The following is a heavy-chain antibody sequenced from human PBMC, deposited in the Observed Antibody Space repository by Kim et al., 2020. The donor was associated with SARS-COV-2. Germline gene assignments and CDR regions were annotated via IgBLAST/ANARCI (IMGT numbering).Heavy chain of an antibody. CDR1: GGSISSSSYY. CDR3: ASPKAYCGGDCYTDY. Sequence: SETLSLTCTVSGGSISSSSYYWGWIRQPPGKGLEWIGSIYYSGSTYYNPSLKSRVTISVDTSKNQFSLKLSSVTAADTAVYYCASPKAYCGGDCYTDYWGQGTLVTVSS. J-gene: IGHJ4*02. CDR2: IYYSGST. D-gene: IGHD2-21*02. V-gene: IGHV4-39*07.